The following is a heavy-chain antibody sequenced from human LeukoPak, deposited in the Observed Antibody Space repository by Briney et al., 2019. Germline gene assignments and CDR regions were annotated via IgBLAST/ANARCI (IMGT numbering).Heavy chain of an antibody. D-gene: IGHD2-21*02. V-gene: IGHV1-2*02. J-gene: IGHJ5*02. CDR3: ARGVVTATSQVNWFDP. CDR2: INPNSGGT. Sequence: ASVKVSCKASGYTFTGYHMHWVRQAPGQGLEWMGWINPNSGGTNYAQKFQGRVTMTRDTSISTAYMELSRLRSDDTAVYYCARGVVTATSQVNWFDPWGQETLVTVSS. CDR1: GYTFTGYH.